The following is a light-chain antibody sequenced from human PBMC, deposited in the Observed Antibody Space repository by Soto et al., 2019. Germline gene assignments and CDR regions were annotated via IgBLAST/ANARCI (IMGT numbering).Light chain of an antibody. CDR1: QSVSSSY. Sequence: EIVLTQSPGTLSLSPGERATLSCRASQSVSSSYLAWYQQGRGQAPRLLIYGATSRATGIPDRFRGSGSGTDFTLTISRLEPEDFAVYYCHQYGSSPDTFGQGTKVDIK. CDR2: GAT. J-gene: IGKJ1*01. CDR3: HQYGSSPDT. V-gene: IGKV3-20*01.